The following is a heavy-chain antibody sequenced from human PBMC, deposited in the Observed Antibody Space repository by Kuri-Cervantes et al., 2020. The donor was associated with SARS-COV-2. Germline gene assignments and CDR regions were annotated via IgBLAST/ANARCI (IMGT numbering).Heavy chain of an antibody. CDR2: ISYDGSNK. CDR1: GFTFSSYA. V-gene: IGHV3-30-3*01. CDR3: ARDFPEYQLPFDTHADY. Sequence: GESLKISCAASGFTFSSYAMHWVRQAPGKGLEWVAVISYDGSNKYYADSVKGRFTISRDNSKNMLYLQMNSLRAEDTAVYYCARDFPEYQLPFDTHADYWGQGTLVTVSS. J-gene: IGHJ4*02. D-gene: IGHD2-2*01.